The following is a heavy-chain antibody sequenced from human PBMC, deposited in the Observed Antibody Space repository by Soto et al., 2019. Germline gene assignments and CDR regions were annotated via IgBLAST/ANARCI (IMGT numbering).Heavy chain of an antibody. V-gene: IGHV3-21*01. D-gene: IGHD5-18*01. CDR2: INRASSHI. Sequence: GGSLRLSCAASGFTLTSYDMNWVRQAPGEGLEWVSSINRASSHIHYADSVKGRFTVSGDNTKNPLYLQMDGLRAEDTAVYYCVRGGYNNGGFDLWGPGTLVTVSS. J-gene: IGHJ4*02. CDR1: GFTLTSYD. CDR3: VRGGYNNGGFDL.